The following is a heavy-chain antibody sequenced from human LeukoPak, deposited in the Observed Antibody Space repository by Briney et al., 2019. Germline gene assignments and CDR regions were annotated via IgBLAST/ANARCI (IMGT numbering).Heavy chain of an antibody. Sequence: ASVKVSCKSSGGTSSSNGVSWVRQAPGQGPEWMGGIIPILGTANYAQKFQGRVTFNADESTNTAYMELRSLRSEDTAVYYCARRRGYSYAQQVFDIWGQGTMVTVSS. D-gene: IGHD5-18*01. V-gene: IGHV1-69*13. CDR3: ARRRGYSYAQQVFDI. J-gene: IGHJ3*02. CDR2: IIPILGTA. CDR1: GGTSSSNG.